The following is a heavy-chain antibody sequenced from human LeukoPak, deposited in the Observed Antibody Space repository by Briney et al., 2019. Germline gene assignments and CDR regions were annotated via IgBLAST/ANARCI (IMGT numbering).Heavy chain of an antibody. CDR2: INHSGST. D-gene: IGHD2-2*01. J-gene: IGHJ4*02. CDR1: GGSFSGYY. CDR3: ARVRPLYCSSTSCYPVDY. Sequence: SETLSLTCAVYGGSFSGYYWSWLRQPPGKGLEWIGEINHSGSTNYNPSLKSRVTISVATSKNQFSLKLSSVTAADTAVYYCARVRPLYCSSTSCYPVDYWGQGTLVTVSS. V-gene: IGHV4-34*01.